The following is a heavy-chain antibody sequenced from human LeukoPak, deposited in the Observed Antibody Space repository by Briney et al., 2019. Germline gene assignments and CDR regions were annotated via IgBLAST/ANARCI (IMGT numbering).Heavy chain of an antibody. CDR1: GFTFNSFL. J-gene: IGHJ3*02. D-gene: IGHD1-26*01. CDR3: ARTHVGGAFDI. V-gene: IGHV3-7*01. CDR2: IKQEGSEK. Sequence: PGGPLRLSCAASGFTFNSFLMSWVREAPGKALEGLANIKQEGSEKYYVDSVKGRFTISRDNAKNSLYLQMNGLRAEDTAVYYWARTHVGGAFDIWGQGTMVTVSS.